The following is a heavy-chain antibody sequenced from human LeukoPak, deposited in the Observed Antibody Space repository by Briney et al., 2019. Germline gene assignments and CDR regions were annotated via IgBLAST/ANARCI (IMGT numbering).Heavy chain of an antibody. D-gene: IGHD2-8*01. Sequence: SETLSLTCTVSGGSISSSSYYWGWLRQPPGKGLEWFGSIYYSGSTYYNPSLKSRVTISVDTSKNQFSLKLSSVTAADTAVYYCASEGRGYCTNGVCSYNWFDPWGQGTLVTVSS. V-gene: IGHV4-39*07. J-gene: IGHJ5*02. CDR2: IYYSGST. CDR1: GGSISSSSYY. CDR3: ASEGRGYCTNGVCSYNWFDP.